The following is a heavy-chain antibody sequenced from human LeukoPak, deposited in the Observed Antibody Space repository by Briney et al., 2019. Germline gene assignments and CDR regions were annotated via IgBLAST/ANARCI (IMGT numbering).Heavy chain of an antibody. J-gene: IGHJ3*02. CDR1: GYTFTCYY. CDR2: INPNSGGT. CDR3: ARDRIRYSNGGDAFDI. Sequence: ASVKVSCKASGYTFTCYYMHWVRQAPGQGLEWMGWINPNSGGTNYAQKFQGRVTMTRDTSISTAYMELSRLRSDDTAVYYCARDRIRYSNGGDAFDIWGQGTMVTVSS. V-gene: IGHV1-2*02. D-gene: IGHD2-15*01.